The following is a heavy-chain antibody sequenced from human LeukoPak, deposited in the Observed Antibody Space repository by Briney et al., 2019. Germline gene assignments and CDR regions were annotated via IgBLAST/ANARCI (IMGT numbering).Heavy chain of an antibody. CDR2: IFYSGST. Sequence: SETLSLTCTVSGGSLSSSSYYWGWIRQPPGKGLEWIGTIFYSGSTYYNPSLKSRVTISVDMSKNQFSLKLTSVTAADTAVYYCTRAASSGPLFTYHMDVWGKGTTVTVSS. V-gene: IGHV4-39*07. CDR3: TRAASSGPLFTYHMDV. D-gene: IGHD3-22*01. J-gene: IGHJ6*03. CDR1: GGSLSSSSYY.